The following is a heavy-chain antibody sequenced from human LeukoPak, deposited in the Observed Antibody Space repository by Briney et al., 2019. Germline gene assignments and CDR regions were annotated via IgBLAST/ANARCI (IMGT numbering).Heavy chain of an antibody. J-gene: IGHJ4*02. CDR2: IIPIFGTD. D-gene: IGHD1-26*01. Sequence: VKVSCKASGGTFSSYAISWVRQAPGQGLEWMGGIIPIFGTDNYAQKFQGRVTITADESTSTAYMELSSLRSEDTAVYYCARGSSRGSYYLYDYWGQGTLVTVSS. V-gene: IGHV1-69*13. CDR3: ARGSSRGSYYLYDY. CDR1: GGTFSSYA.